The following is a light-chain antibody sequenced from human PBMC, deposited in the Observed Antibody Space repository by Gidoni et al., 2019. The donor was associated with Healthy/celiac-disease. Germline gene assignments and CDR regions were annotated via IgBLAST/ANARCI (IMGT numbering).Light chain of an antibody. J-gene: IGKJ2*01. CDR2: GAS. V-gene: IGKV3-15*01. CDR3: QQNNNWPMYT. CDR1: QSVSSN. Sequence: EIVMTQSLATLSVSPGERATLSCRASQSVSSNLAWYQQKPGQAPRLLIYGASTRATGIPARFSGSGSGTEFTLTISSLQSEDFAVYYCQQNNNWPMYTFGQGTKLEIK.